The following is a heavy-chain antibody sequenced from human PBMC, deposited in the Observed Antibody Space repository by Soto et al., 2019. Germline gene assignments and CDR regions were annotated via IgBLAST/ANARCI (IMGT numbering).Heavy chain of an antibody. CDR2: ISSSGSTI. CDR3: ARGPLTGSNWFDP. D-gene: IGHD1-20*01. Sequence: AGGSLRLSCAASGFTFSDYYMSWIRQAPGKGLEWVSYISSSGSTIYYADSVKGRFTISRDNAKNSLYLQMNSLRAEDTAVYYCARGPLTGSNWFDPWGQGTLVTVSS. V-gene: IGHV3-11*01. CDR1: GFTFSDYY. J-gene: IGHJ5*02.